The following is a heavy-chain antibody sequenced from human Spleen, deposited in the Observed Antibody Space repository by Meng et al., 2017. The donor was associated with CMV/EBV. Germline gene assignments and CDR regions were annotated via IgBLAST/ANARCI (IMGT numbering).Heavy chain of an antibody. CDR3: ARGAVVIIPAAKIWDYYYGMDV. D-gene: IGHD2-2*01. Sequence: ASVKVSCKASGGTFNNNAFSWVRQAPGQRLEWMGWINPNTGGTIYAHNFQGRVTMTSDTSISTVHMELSRLRSDDTAVYYCARGAVVIIPAAKIWDYYYGMDVWGQGTTVTVSS. V-gene: IGHV1-2*02. CDR1: GGTFNNNA. CDR2: INPNTGGT. J-gene: IGHJ6*02.